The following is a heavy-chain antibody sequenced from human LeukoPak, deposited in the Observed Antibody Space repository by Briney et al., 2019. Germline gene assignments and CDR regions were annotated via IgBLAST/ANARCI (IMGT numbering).Heavy chain of an antibody. J-gene: IGHJ6*03. V-gene: IGHV3-64*02. CDR1: GFMFSDYT. CDR2: VTGNARSK. Sequence: GGSLRLSCAGSGFMFSDYTMHWVRQAPGKGLEYVSAVTGNARSKYHADSVRGRFTISRDNSKDTLYLQMGSLRPEDTAVYYCAREPSSSFYMDVWGKGTTVTISS. CDR3: AREPSSSFYMDV.